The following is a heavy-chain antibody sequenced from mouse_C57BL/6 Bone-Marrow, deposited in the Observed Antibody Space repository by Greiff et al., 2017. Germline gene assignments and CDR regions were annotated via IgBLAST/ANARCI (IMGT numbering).Heavy chain of an antibody. CDR2: IYPGSGNT. CDR3: ARPTTVVATRYFDV. Sequence: VQLQQSGPELVKPGASVKISCKASGYSFTSYYIHWVKQRPGQGLEWIGWIYPGSGNTKYNEKFKGKATLTADTSSSTAYMQLSSLTSEDSAVYYCARPTTVVATRYFDVWGTGTTVTVSS. J-gene: IGHJ1*03. V-gene: IGHV1-66*01. CDR1: GYSFTSYY. D-gene: IGHD1-1*01.